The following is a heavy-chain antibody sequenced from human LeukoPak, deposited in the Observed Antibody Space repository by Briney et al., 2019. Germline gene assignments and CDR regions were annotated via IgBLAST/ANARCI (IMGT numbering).Heavy chain of an antibody. CDR1: GFMFSSNW. V-gene: IGHV3-7*03. CDR2: IKEDGTET. J-gene: IGHJ4*02. D-gene: IGHD5-24*01. Sequence: GGSLRLSCAASGFMFSSNWRSWVRLAPGKGLEWVANIKEDGTETYYVDSVKGRFTISRDNAKNSLYLQMNSLRVEDTAVYYCAKEGRSLQTYWGQGTLVTVSS. CDR3: AKEGRSLQTY.